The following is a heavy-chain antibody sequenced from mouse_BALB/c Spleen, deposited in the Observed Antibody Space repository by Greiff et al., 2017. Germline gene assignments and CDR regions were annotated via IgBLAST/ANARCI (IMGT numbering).Heavy chain of an antibody. J-gene: IGHJ4*01. CDR2: IYPGDGDT. CDR3: ARSYDYGAMDY. CDR1: GYTFTSYW. V-gene: IGHV1-87*01. Sequence: QVQLQQSGAELARPGASVKLSCKASGYTFTSYWMQWVKQRPGQGLEWIGAIYPGDGDTRYTQKFKGKATLTADKSSSTAYMQLSSLASEDSAVYYCARSYDYGAMDYWGQGTSVTVSS.